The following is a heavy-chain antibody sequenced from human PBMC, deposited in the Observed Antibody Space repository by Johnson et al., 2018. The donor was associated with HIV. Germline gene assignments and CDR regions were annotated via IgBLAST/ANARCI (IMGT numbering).Heavy chain of an antibody. Sequence: MQLVESGGGLVQPGGSLRLSCAASGFTFSSYAMHWVRQAPGKGLESVSAISSNGGSTYYATSVKGRSTISRDNSKNTLYLQMGSLRAEDMAVYYCAREGLIVGATLGAFDIWGQGTMVTVSS. CDR2: ISSNGGST. V-gene: IGHV3-64*01. J-gene: IGHJ3*02. CDR1: GFTFSSYA. CDR3: AREGLIVGATLGAFDI. D-gene: IGHD1-26*01.